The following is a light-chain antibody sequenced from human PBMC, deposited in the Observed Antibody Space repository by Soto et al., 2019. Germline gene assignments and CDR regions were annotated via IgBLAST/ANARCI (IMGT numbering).Light chain of an antibody. CDR1: QGIRSF. CDR3: HQSYNSPQT. Sequence: QMTQSPSSLSASVGDRVTITCRASQGIRSFLNWYQQQLGKAPKLLIYSTSHLQSGVPSRFSGSGSGTNFTLTISSLQPEEFATYYCHQSYNSPQTFGQGTKVEI. V-gene: IGKV1-39*01. J-gene: IGKJ1*01. CDR2: STS.